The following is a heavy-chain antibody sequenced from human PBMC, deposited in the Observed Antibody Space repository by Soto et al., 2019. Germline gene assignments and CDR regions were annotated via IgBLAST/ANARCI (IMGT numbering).Heavy chain of an antibody. D-gene: IGHD6-19*01. CDR1: GFTFDDYA. V-gene: IGHV3-9*01. CDR3: ATLPAVAGSGDFRSVY. CDR2: ISWNSGSI. J-gene: IGHJ4*02. Sequence: HPGGSLRLSCAASGFTFDDYAMHWVRQAPGKGLEWVSGISWNSGSIGYADSVKGRFTISRDNAKNSLYLQMNSLRAEDTALYYCATLPAVAGSGDFRSVYWGQGTLVTSPQ.